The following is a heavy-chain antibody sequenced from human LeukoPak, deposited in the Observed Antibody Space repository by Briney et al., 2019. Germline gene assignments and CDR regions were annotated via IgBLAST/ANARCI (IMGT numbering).Heavy chain of an antibody. V-gene: IGHV4-39*01. CDR1: GGPISSSSYY. J-gene: IGHJ6*02. CDR2: FYYSGNT. CDR3: ARLVVVVVPADLDV. D-gene: IGHD2-15*01. Sequence: SETLSLTCSVSGGPISSSSYYWGWIRQPPGKGLEWIGSFYYSGNTYYNPSLKSRVTISVDTSKNQFSLRLSSVTAADTAVYYCARLVVVVVPADLDVWGQGTTVTVSS.